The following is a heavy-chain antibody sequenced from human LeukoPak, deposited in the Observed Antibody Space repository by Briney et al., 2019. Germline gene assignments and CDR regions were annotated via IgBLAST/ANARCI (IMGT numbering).Heavy chain of an antibody. CDR1: GGSISSGDYY. CDR2: IYYSGST. Sequence: SQTLSLTCTVSGGSISSGDYYWSWIRQPPGKGLEWIGYIYYSGSTYYNPSLKIRVTISVDTSKNQFSLKLSSVTAADTAVYYCARDPGLYYFDYWGQGTLVTVSS. V-gene: IGHV4-30-4*08. J-gene: IGHJ4*02. CDR3: ARDPGLYYFDY.